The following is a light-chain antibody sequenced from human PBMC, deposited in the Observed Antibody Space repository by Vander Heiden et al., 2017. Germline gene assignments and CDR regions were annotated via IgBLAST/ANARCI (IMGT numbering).Light chain of an antibody. J-gene: IGKJ3*01. V-gene: IGKV3-11*01. Sequence: EIVLTQSPATLSLSPGDRATLSCRASQSVGTFFAWYQQKPGQAPRLLIYDASKRATGIPARFSGSGSGTDFTLTISSLEPEDFAVYYCQQRSNWPLTFGPGTKVDIK. CDR1: QSVGTF. CDR3: QQRSNWPLT. CDR2: DAS.